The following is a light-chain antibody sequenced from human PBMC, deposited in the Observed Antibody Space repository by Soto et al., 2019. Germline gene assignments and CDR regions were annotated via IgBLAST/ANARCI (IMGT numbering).Light chain of an antibody. J-gene: IGKJ5*01. V-gene: IGKV3-20*01. CDR1: QSVSSSY. CDR3: QQYGSSPLST. CDR2: GAS. Sequence: ENVLTQAPGTLSLSPGGRATLSCRAIQSVSSSYLAWYQQKPGQAPRLLIYGASSRATGIPDRFSGSGSGTDFTLTISRLEPEDFAVYYCQQYGSSPLSTFGQGTRLEIK.